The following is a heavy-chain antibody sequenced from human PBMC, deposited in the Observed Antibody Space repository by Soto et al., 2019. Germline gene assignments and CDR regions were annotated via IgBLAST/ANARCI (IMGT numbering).Heavy chain of an antibody. CDR1: GFTFSSYA. CDR2: ISGSGGST. Sequence: EVQLLESGGGLVQPGGSLRLSCAASGFTFSSYAMSWVHQAPGKGLEWVSAISGSGGSTYYADSVKGRFTISRDNSKNTLYLQMNSLRAEDTAVYYCAKDMNGGEDYFDYWGQGTLVTVSS. CDR3: AKDMNGGEDYFDY. D-gene: IGHD1-1*01. J-gene: IGHJ4*02. V-gene: IGHV3-23*01.